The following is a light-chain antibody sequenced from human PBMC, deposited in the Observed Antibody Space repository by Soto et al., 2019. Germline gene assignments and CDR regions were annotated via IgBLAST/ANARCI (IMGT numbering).Light chain of an antibody. Sequence: QSALTQPPSASGSPGQSVTISCTGTSNDVGGYNYVSWYQQHPGKAPKLMIYEVSKRPSGVPDRFSGSKSGNTASLTVSGLQAEDEADYYCSSYAGSNNPVVFGGGTKVTVL. CDR2: EVS. CDR3: SSYAGSNNPVV. CDR1: SNDVGGYNY. V-gene: IGLV2-8*01. J-gene: IGLJ2*01.